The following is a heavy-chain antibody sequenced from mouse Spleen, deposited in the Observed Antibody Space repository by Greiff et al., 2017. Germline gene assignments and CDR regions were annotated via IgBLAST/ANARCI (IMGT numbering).Heavy chain of an antibody. CDR1: GYTFTNYW. Sequence: QVQLQQSGAELVRPGTSVKMSCKASGYTFTNYWIGWAKQRPGHGLEWIGDIYPGGGYTNYNEKFKGKATLTADKSSSTAYMQFSSLTSEDSAIYYRARGGGLRRELWAMDYWGQGTSVTVSS. V-gene: IGHV1-63*01. D-gene: IGHD2-4*01. CDR2: IYPGGGYT. J-gene: IGHJ4*01. CDR3: ARGGGLRRELWAMDY.